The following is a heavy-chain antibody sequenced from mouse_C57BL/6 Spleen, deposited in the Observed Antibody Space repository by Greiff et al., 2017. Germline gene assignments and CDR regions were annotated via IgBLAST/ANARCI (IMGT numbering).Heavy chain of an antibody. CDR3: ARDYYGSSYVGFAY. D-gene: IGHD1-1*01. CDR2: IHPNSGST. J-gene: IGHJ3*01. CDR1: GYTFTSYW. Sequence: VQLQQSGAELVKPGASVKLSCKASGYTFTSYWMHWVKQRPGQGLEWIGMIHPNSGSTNYNEKFKSKATLTVDKSSSTAYMQLSSLTSEDSAVYYCARDYYGSSYVGFAYWGQGTLVTVSA. V-gene: IGHV1-64*01.